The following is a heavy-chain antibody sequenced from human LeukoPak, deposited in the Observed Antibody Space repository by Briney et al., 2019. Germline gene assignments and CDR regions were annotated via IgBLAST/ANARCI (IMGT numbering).Heavy chain of an antibody. CDR1: GFTFSSYA. J-gene: IGHJ4*02. CDR3: AKYRYGYGDLDY. D-gene: IGHD5-18*01. CDR2: ISGSGGGK. Sequence: AGGSLRLSCAGSGFTFSSYAMRWVRQAPGKGLEWVSAISGSGGGKYYADSVKGRFTISRDNSKNTLYLQMNSLRAEDTAVYYCAKYRYGYGDLDYWGQGTLVTVSS. V-gene: IGHV3-23*01.